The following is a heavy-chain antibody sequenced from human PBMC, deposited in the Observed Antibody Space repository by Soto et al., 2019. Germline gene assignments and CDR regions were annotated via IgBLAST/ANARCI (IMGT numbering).Heavy chain of an antibody. V-gene: IGHV4-59*01. Sequence: PSETLSLTCTVSGGSISSYYCSWIRQPPGKGLERIGYIYYSGSTNYNHTLNSRVTITVDTSKNQFSLKLSSVTAADTAVYYCASENWNQPTSANWFDPWGQGTLVTVSS. CDR2: IYYSGST. J-gene: IGHJ5*02. CDR3: ASENWNQPTSANWFDP. D-gene: IGHD1-1*01. CDR1: GGSISSYY.